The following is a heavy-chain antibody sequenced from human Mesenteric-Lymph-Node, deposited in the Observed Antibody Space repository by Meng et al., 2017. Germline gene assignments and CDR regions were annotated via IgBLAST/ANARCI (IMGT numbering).Heavy chain of an antibody. CDR2: IYYSGST. D-gene: IGHD3-22*01. CDR1: GGSISSGGHS. J-gene: IGHJ4*01. CDR3: ARVDSSGYFLDY. V-gene: IGHV4-31*11. Sequence: AVSGGSISSGGHSCSWIRQHPGKGLEWIAYIYYSGSTYYNPSLKSRVILSVDTSKNQFSLKLSSVTAADTAVYYCARVDSSGYFLDYWGQGTLVTVSS.